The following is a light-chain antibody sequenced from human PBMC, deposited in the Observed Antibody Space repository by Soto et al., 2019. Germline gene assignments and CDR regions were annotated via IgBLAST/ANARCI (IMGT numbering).Light chain of an antibody. CDR3: QQTYSIPLT. V-gene: IGKV1-39*01. CDR1: QSISIY. J-gene: IGKJ4*01. CDR2: AAY. Sequence: DIQMTQSPSTLSASVGDRVTITCRASQSISIYLNWYQQKPGRAPKLLIYAAYNLQSGVPSRFSGSGSGTDFTLAISALQPDDFATYFCQQTYSIPLTFGGGTKVDIK.